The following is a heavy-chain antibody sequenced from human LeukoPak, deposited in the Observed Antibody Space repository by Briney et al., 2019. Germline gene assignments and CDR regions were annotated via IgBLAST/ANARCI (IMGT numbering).Heavy chain of an antibody. CDR2: IYHSGST. D-gene: IGHD1-14*01. CDR3: AKADPGSNWFDP. Sequence: PSETLSLTCTVSGGSISSYYWSWIRQPPGKGLEWIGYIYHSGSTNYNPSLKSRVTISVDTSKNQFSLKLSSVTAADTAVYYCAKADPGSNWFDPWGQGTLVTVSS. CDR1: GGSISSYY. V-gene: IGHV4-59*01. J-gene: IGHJ5*02.